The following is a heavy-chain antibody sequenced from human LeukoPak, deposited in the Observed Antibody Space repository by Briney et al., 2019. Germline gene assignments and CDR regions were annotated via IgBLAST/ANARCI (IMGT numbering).Heavy chain of an antibody. Sequence: PGGSLRLSCAASGFTVSSSFLSWVRQAPGKGLEWVSIIYSGGSTYYADSVKGRFTISGDNSQNTLYLQMNSLRAEDTAVYYCARDDRIAAAGTFDYWGQGTLVTVPS. CDR1: GFTVSSSF. CDR2: IYSGGST. V-gene: IGHV3-53*01. J-gene: IGHJ4*02. CDR3: ARDDRIAAAGTFDY. D-gene: IGHD6-13*01.